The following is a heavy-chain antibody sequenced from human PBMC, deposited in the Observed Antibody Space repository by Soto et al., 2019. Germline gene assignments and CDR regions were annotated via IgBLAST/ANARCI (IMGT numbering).Heavy chain of an antibody. D-gene: IGHD2-2*02. J-gene: IGHJ6*02. CDR2: IYYSGST. CDR3: ARRADCSSTSCYMPYYYYGMDV. Sequence: QLQLQESGPGLVKPSETLSLTCTVSGGSISSSSYYWGWIRQPPGKGLGWIGSIYYSGSTYYNPSLKSRVTLSVDTSKNQFSLKLSSVTAADTAVYYCARRADCSSTSCYMPYYYYGMDVWGQGTTVTVSS. CDR1: GGSISSSSYY. V-gene: IGHV4-39*01.